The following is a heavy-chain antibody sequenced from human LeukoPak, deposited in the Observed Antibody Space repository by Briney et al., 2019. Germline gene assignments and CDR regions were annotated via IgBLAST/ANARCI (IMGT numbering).Heavy chain of an antibody. CDR2: IRYDGNNNNN. V-gene: IGHV3-30*02. CDR1: GFTFSSYN. J-gene: IGHJ4*02. D-gene: IGHD3/OR15-3a*01. CDR3: AAQEDYYFDY. Sequence: GGSLRLSCAASGFTFSSYNMNWVRQAPGKGLEWVAFIRYDGNNNNNHYADSVKGRFTISRDNSKNTLYLQMNSLRAEDTAVYYCAAQEDYYFDYWGQGTLVTVSS.